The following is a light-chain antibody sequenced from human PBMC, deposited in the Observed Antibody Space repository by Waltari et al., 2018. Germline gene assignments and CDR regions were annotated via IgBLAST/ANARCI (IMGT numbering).Light chain of an antibody. V-gene: IGKV1-5*03. J-gene: IGKJ1*01. CDR1: QSISSW. CDR2: RAS. CDR3: QQYSAYSWT. Sequence: DIQMTQSPSTLSASVGDRVTITCRASQSISSWLAWYQQKPGKAPKLLIYRASTLESGVPSRFSGSGSGTDFTLTISSLQPDDSATYYCQQYSAYSWTFDQGP.